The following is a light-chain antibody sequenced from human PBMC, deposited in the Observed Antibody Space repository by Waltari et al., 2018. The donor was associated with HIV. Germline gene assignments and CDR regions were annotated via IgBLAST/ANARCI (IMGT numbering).Light chain of an antibody. V-gene: IGLV1-51*01. CDR2: ENN. CDR3: GTWDSNLSTGV. Sequence: QSVLTQPPSLSAAPGQKVTISCSGSFSSIGNNYISWYQQFPGTAPKLLIYENNKRPSGIPDRFSGSKSGSSASLGITGLQTGDEADYYCGTWDSNLSTGVFGGGTKLTVL. CDR1: FSSIGNNY. J-gene: IGLJ3*02.